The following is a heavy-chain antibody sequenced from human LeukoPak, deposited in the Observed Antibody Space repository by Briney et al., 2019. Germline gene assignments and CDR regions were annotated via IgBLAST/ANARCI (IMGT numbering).Heavy chain of an antibody. CDR3: AREGYCSGGSCYKEY. D-gene: IGHD2-15*01. CDR1: GGSISSGSYY. J-gene: IGHJ4*02. V-gene: IGHV4-61*02. Sequence: SETLSLTCTVSGGSISSGSYYWSWIRQPAGKGLEWIGRIYTSGSTNYNPSLKSRVTISGDTSKNQFSLKLSSVTAADTAVYYCAREGYCSGGSCYKEYWGQGTLVTVSS. CDR2: IYTSGST.